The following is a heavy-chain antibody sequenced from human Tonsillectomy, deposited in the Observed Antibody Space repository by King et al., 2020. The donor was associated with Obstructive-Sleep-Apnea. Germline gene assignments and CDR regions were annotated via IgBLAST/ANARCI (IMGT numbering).Heavy chain of an antibody. CDR1: GFTFGDYD. CDR2: IRSKGYGGTT. D-gene: IGHD5-24*01. Sequence: VQLVQSGGGLVQQGRSLGLSCTASGFTFGDYDMSWFRQAPGKGLEWVGFIRSKGYGGTTEYAASVKGRFTISRDDSKNIAYLQMNSLETEDTAVYYCTRGSLPRRDGYKFWGRGTLVTVSS. V-gene: IGHV3-49*03. J-gene: IGHJ2*01. CDR3: TRGSLPRRDGYKF.